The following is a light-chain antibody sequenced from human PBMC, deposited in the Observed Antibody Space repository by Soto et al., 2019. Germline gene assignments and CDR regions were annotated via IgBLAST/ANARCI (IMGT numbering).Light chain of an antibody. CDR3: CSYAGSSTFV. V-gene: IGLV2-23*03. J-gene: IGLJ1*01. Sequence: QSALTQPASVSGSPGXSXTISCTGTSSDVGSYNLVSWYQQHPGKAPKLMIYEGSKRPSGVSNRFSGSKSGNTASLTISGLQAEDEADYYCCSYAGSSTFVFGTGTKLTVL. CDR1: SSDVGSYNL. CDR2: EGS.